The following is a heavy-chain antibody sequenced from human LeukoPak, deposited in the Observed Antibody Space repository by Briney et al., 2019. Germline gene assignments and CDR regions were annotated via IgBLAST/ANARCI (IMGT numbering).Heavy chain of an antibody. CDR1: RFTFSSYT. CDR3: TRGSYGDYEY. D-gene: IGHD4-17*01. CDR2: IDPSSTYI. V-gene: IGHV3-21*01. Sequence: PGGSLRLSCSASRFTFSSYTMNCVRQAPGKGLEWVSSIDPSSTYIYYADSVKGRFTISRDNAQNSLYLQMNSLRAEDRAVYYCTRGSYGDYEYWGQGTLVTVPS. J-gene: IGHJ4*02.